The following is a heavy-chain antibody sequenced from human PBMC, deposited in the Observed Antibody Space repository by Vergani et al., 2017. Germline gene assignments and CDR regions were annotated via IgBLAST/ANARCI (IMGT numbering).Heavy chain of an antibody. J-gene: IGHJ5*02. Sequence: QVQLVQSGAEVKKPGSSVKVSCKASGGTFSSYAISWVRQAPGQGLEWMGGIIPIFGTANYAQKFQVRVTITADESTSTAYMELSGLRSEDTAVYYCARGYSSPSDNWFDPWGQGTLVTVSS. D-gene: IGHD5-18*01. CDR1: GGTFSSYA. V-gene: IGHV1-69*01. CDR2: IIPIFGTA. CDR3: ARGYSSPSDNWFDP.